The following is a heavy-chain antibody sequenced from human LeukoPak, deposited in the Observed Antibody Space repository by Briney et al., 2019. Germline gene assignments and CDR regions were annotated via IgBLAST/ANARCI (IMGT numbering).Heavy chain of an antibody. CDR1: GGSISSHY. J-gene: IGHJ2*01. CDR2: IFYSGST. D-gene: IGHD6-19*01. V-gene: IGHV4-59*11. Sequence: SDTLSLMCTVYGGSISSHYGSWIRHPPGRGLECIAYIFYSGSTNYNPSLRNRVTISVDTSKNQFSLKLSSVTAADTAVYYCARVGYSSGWSHFDLWGRGTLVTVSS. CDR3: ARVGYSSGWSHFDL.